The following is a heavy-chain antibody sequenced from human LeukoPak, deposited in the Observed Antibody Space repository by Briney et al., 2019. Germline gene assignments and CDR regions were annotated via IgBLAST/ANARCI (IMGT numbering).Heavy chain of an antibody. J-gene: IGHJ4*02. Sequence: GGSLRLSCAASGFTFSKYAMHWVRQAPGKGLEWVTYISYDGSIQYYADSVKGRFTISRDTSKNTLYLQMNSLRAEDTAVYYCARGREVGATFDYWGQGTLVTVSS. D-gene: IGHD1-26*01. CDR3: ARGREVGATFDY. CDR1: GFTFSKYA. V-gene: IGHV3-30*14. CDR2: ISYDGSIQ.